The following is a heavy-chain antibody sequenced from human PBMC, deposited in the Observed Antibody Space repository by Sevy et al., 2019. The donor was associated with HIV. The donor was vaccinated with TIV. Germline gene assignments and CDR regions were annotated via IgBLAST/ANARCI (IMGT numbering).Heavy chain of an antibody. CDR1: GFSFRSAW. V-gene: IGHV3-15*01. CDR3: TVDTPGVGKGELEY. Sequence: GGSLRLSCAASGFSFRSAWMNWVRQAPGKGLEWAGHIKTKTEGETTDYVAPVNGRFTISRDDSKNTQYLQMNSLKIEDTAVYYCTVDTPGVGKGELEYWGQGTLVTVSS. CDR2: IKTKTEGETT. J-gene: IGHJ4*02. D-gene: IGHD5-18*01.